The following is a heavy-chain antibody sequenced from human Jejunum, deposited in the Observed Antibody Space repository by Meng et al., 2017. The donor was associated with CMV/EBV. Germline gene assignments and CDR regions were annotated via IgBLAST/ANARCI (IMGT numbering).Heavy chain of an antibody. J-gene: IGHJ3*02. D-gene: IGHD3-22*01. CDR2: ITSSSSHV. CDR3: ARDFYAHSGYYYGAFDI. Sequence: FTTYTMNWVRQAPGKGLEWVSSITSSSSHVYYADSVKGRFTISRDNAKNSLFLQMNSLRAEDTAVYYCARDFYAHSGYYYGAFDIWGQGTLVTVSS. CDR1: FTTYT. V-gene: IGHV3-21*01.